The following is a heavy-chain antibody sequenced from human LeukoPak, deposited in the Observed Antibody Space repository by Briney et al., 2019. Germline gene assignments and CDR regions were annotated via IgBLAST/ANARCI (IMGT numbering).Heavy chain of an antibody. D-gene: IGHD3-22*01. CDR3: ARHTRETYYYDSSGYLAM. Sequence: GASVKVSCKASGGTFSSYAISWVRQAPGQGLEWMGGIIPIFGTANYAQKFQGRVTITADESTSTAYMELSSLRSEDTAVYYCARHTRETYYYDSSGYLAMWGQGTLVTVSS. CDR2: IIPIFGTA. CDR1: GGTFSSYA. J-gene: IGHJ4*02. V-gene: IGHV1-69*13.